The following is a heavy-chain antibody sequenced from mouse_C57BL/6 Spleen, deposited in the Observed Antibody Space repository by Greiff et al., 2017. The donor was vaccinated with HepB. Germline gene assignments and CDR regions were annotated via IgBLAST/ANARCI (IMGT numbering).Heavy chain of an antibody. D-gene: IGHD1-1*01. V-gene: IGHV14-3*01. CDR1: GFTITNNY. CDR2: IDPANGNT. Sequence: VQLQQSVAELVRPGASVKLSCTASGFTITNNYMHWVKQRPEQGLEWIGRIDPANGNTKYDQKFQGKATITADTSSHTAYLQLSSLTSEDTAIYDCDYGSSYGYFDVWGTGTTVTVSS. CDR3: DYGSSYGYFDV. J-gene: IGHJ1*03.